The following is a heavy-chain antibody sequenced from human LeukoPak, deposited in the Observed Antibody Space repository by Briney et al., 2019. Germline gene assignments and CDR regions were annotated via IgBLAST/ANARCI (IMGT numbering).Heavy chain of an antibody. CDR2: ISASGGGT. CDR1: GFTFSSYA. CDR3: DKGAGGKATSY. V-gene: IGHV3-23*01. D-gene: IGHD1-26*01. Sequence: RGSLRLSCAASGFTFSSYAMTWVRQAPGKGLEWVSSISASGGGTYYADSVKGRFTISRDNSKNTLYLQMSSLRAEDTAVYHCDKGAGGKATSYWGPGTMVTGSS. J-gene: IGHJ4*02.